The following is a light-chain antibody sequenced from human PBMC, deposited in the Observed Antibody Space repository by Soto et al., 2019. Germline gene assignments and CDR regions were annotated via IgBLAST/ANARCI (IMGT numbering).Light chain of an antibody. CDR1: QCISNG. Sequence: DIQGTQSPSSLSASVGVRVTITCRASQCISNGLSGYQQKPGQAPTLLRYAASSVESGVTSRFSGSGSGTDFTRTISSLQPEDGATYYCLQDYTTPLTFGGGTKVEIK. V-gene: IGKV1-NL1*01. CDR3: LQDYTTPLT. J-gene: IGKJ4*01. CDR2: AAS.